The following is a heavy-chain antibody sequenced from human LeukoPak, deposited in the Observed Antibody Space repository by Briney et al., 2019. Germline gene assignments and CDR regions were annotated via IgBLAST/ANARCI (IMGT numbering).Heavy chain of an antibody. CDR2: ISYDGSNE. V-gene: IGHV3-30*03. J-gene: IGHJ4*02. CDR1: GFTFSSYG. D-gene: IGHD2-8*01. CDR3: ASTGYAPFPASDY. Sequence: GGSLRLSCAASGFTFSSYGMHWVRQAPGKGLEWVAVISYDGSNEYYADSVKGRFTISRDNSKNTLYLQMNSLRAEDTAVYYCASTGYAPFPASDYWGQGTLVTVSS.